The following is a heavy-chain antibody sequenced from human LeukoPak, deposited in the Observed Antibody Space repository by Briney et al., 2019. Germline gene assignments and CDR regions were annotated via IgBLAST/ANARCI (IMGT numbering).Heavy chain of an antibody. J-gene: IGHJ4*02. D-gene: IGHD2-15*01. CDR2: IKSKTDGGTT. V-gene: IGHV3-15*01. Sequence: PGGSLRLSCAASGFTFSNAWMSWVRQAPGKGLEWVGRIKSKTDGGTTDYAAPVKGRFTISRDDSKNTLYLQMNSLKTEDTAVYYCTTAGRLVVRVWPPGYFDYWGQGTLVTVSS. CDR1: GFTFSNAW. CDR3: TTAGRLVVRVWPPGYFDY.